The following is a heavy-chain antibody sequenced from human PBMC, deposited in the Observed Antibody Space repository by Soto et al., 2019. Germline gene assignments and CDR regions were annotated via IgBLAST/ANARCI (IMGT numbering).Heavy chain of an antibody. J-gene: IGHJ6*02. V-gene: IGHV4-4*02. CDR3: ARDLRDTILLWAYGMDV. CDR2: IYHRGST. D-gene: IGHD3-3*01. CDR1: GGSISSSNW. Sequence: QVQLQESGPGLVKPSGTLSLTCAVSGGSISSSNWWSWVRQPPGKGLEWIGEIYHRGSTNYNPSLKSRVTISADKSKNQFSLKLSSVTAADTAVYYCARDLRDTILLWAYGMDVWGQGTTVTVSS.